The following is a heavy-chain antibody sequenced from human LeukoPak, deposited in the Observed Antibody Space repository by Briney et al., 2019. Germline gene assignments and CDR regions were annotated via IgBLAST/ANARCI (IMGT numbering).Heavy chain of an antibody. CDR1: GFIFSSYG. V-gene: IGHV3-30*18. D-gene: IGHD6-13*01. CDR3: AKCRGIAAAHWYGMDV. Sequence: PGGSLRLSCAASGFIFSSYGMHWVRQAPGTGVEWVAVISYDGSKKDYADSVKGRFTISRDNSKNMLYLQMNSLRAEDSAAYYCAKCRGIAAAHWYGMDVWGQGTTVTVS. CDR2: ISYDGSKK. J-gene: IGHJ6*02.